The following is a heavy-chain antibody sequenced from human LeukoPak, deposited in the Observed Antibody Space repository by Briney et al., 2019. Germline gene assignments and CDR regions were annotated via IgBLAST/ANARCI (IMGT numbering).Heavy chain of an antibody. CDR1: GYSFTSYW. CDR2: IYPGDSDT. J-gene: IGHJ4*02. CDR3: ARGIHYYGSGSYPDFDY. Sequence: GESLKISRKGSGYSFTSYWIGWVRQMPGKGLEWMGIIYPGDSDTRYSPSFQGQVTISADKSISTAYLQWSSLKASDTAMYYCARGIHYYGSGSYPDFDYWGQGTLVTVSS. D-gene: IGHD3-10*01. V-gene: IGHV5-51*01.